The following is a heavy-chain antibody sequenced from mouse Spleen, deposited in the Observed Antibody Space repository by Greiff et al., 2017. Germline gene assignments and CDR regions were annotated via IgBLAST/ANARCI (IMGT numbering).Heavy chain of an antibody. CDR2: IWSGGST. CDR1: GFSLTSYG. V-gene: IGHV2-2*01. D-gene: IGHD4-1*02. Sequence: VKLMESGPGLVQPSQSLSITCTVSGFSLTSYGVHWVRQSPGKGLEWLGVIWSGGSTDYNAAFISRLSISKDNSKSQVFFKMNSLQADDTAIYYCARNDQLGRGAMDYWGQGTSVTVSS. J-gene: IGHJ4*01. CDR3: ARNDQLGRGAMDY.